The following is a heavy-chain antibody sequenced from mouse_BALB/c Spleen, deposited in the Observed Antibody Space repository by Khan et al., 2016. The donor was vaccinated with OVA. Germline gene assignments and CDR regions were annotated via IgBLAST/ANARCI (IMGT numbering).Heavy chain of an antibody. Sequence: QVQLKQSGPGLVQPSQSLSITCKVSGFSLTSYGVHWVRQSPGKGLEWLGVIWRGGSTDYNAAFISRLSISKDNSTSQVFFKMHSLQANDTSIYYCARIFIGTTDYAMDYWGQGTSVTVSS. D-gene: IGHD2-14*01. CDR1: GFSLTSYG. J-gene: IGHJ4*01. CDR3: ARIFIGTTDYAMDY. V-gene: IGHV2-2*02. CDR2: IWRGGST.